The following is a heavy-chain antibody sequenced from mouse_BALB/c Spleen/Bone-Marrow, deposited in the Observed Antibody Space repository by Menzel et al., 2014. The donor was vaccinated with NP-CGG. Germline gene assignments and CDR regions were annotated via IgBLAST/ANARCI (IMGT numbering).Heavy chain of an antibody. Sequence: EVQLQESGGGLVQPGGSLKLSCAASGFDFSRYWMSWVRQAPWKGLEWIGEINPHSSTINYTPSLKDKFIISRDNAKNTLYLQMSKVRSEDTALYYCERLGDRGWFAYWGQGTLVTVSA. CDR3: ERLGDRGWFAY. CDR2: INPHSSTI. D-gene: IGHD3-3*01. V-gene: IGHV4-1*02. CDR1: GFDFSRYW. J-gene: IGHJ3*01.